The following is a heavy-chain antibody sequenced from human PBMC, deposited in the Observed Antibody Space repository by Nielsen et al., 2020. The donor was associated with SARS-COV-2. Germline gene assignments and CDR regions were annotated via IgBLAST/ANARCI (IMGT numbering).Heavy chain of an antibody. Sequence: ASVKVSCKASRCSFASYSMHWVRQAPGQRLEWMGWIHAGNGNTRYSQKFQGRVTITRDTSASPSYMELSSLRSEDTAVYYCARHLRGYIDYWGQGTLVTVSS. CDR2: IHAGNGNT. CDR1: RCSFASYS. J-gene: IGHJ4*02. CDR3: ARHLRGYIDY. V-gene: IGHV1-3*01.